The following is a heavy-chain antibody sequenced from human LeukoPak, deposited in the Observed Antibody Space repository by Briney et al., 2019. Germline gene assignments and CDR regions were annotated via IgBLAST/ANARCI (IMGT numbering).Heavy chain of an antibody. V-gene: IGHV4-30-2*01. Sequence: SQTLSLTCAVSGGSISSGDLSWSWLRQPQGKDLEWIVYIYHSGSTYYNPSLRSPITIAIAKNTNQFSLKLSTVAAAAPAGYYCAGGVYSGYDFGFDYWGQGTLVTVSS. CDR1: GGSISSGDLS. CDR2: IYHSGST. CDR3: AGGVYSGYDFGFDY. D-gene: IGHD5-12*01. J-gene: IGHJ4*02.